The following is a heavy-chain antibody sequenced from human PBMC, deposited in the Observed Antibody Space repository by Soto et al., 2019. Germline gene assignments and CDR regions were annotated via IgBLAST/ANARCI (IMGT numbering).Heavy chain of an antibody. J-gene: IGHJ4*02. Sequence: SETLSLTCTVSGGSVNSDNFYWSWIRQPPGRGLEWIGYIYYTGSTSYNPSLKSRVTISIDTSRNQFSLKLSSVTAADTAVYYCAREFSNSPEAFDSWGQGSLVSVSS. D-gene: IGHD6-6*01. CDR1: GGSVNSDNFY. CDR2: IYYTGST. CDR3: AREFSNSPEAFDS. V-gene: IGHV4-61*01.